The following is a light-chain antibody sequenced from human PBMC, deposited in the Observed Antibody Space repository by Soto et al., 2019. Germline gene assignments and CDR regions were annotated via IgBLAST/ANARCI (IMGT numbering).Light chain of an antibody. CDR1: SSDVGAYDY. CDR3: SSFTTSTSYV. CDR2: DVS. V-gene: IGLV2-14*03. J-gene: IGLJ1*01. Sequence: QSALTQPASVSGSPGQSITISCTGTSSDVGAYDYVSWYQQHPGEVPKLMIFDVSDRPSGVSNRFSGSKSGNTASLTISGVQAEDEADYYCSSFTTSTSYVFGTGTKVSV.